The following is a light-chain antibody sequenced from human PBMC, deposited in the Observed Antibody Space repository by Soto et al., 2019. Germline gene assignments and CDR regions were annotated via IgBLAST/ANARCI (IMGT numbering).Light chain of an antibody. Sequence: DIQMTQSPSSLSASVGDRVTITCRASQDISNSLGWFQQKPGKVPKSLIFATSNLQSGVPSRFSRSRSGTDFTLTIRSLQPEYFATYYGQQCATYPFTFGPGTTVVIK. V-gene: IGKV1-16*01. CDR1: QDISNS. CDR2: ATS. J-gene: IGKJ3*01. CDR3: QQCATYPFT.